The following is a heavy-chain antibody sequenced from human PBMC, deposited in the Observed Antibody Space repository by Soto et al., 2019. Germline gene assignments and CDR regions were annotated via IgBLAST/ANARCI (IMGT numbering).Heavy chain of an antibody. D-gene: IGHD3-9*01. CDR3: ASQIRYFDWLLNYFDY. Sequence: SETLSLTCTVSGGSISSSSYYWGWIRQPPGKGLEWIGSIFYSGSTYYNPSLKSRVTISVDTSKNQFSLKLSSVTAADTAVYYCASQIRYFDWLLNYFDYWGQGTLVTVSS. CDR1: GGSISSSSYY. CDR2: IFYSGST. V-gene: IGHV4-39*01. J-gene: IGHJ4*02.